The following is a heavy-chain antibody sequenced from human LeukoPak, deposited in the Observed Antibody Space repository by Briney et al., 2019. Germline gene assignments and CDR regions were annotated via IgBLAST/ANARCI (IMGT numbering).Heavy chain of an antibody. J-gene: IGHJ4*02. CDR2: ISGGGTST. Sequence: GGSLTLSCTASGFTFSSYAMSWVRQAPGKGLKWVSAISGGGTSTYYADSVKGRFTISRDSSKNTPYLQINSLRAEETDVYYCAKDGYCTNGVSYRYSWDPTPFDYWGQGTLVTVSS. CDR1: GFTFSSYA. CDR3: AKDGYCTNGVSYRYSWDPTPFDY. V-gene: IGHV3-23*01. D-gene: IGHD2-8*01.